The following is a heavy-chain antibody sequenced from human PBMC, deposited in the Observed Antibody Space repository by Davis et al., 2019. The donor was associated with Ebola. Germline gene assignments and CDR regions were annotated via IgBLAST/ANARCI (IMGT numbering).Heavy chain of an antibody. CDR1: GGSISSSSYY. CDR2: IYYSGST. CDR3: ARVAVYVWGSYRYAVIDY. J-gene: IGHJ4*02. Sequence: SETLSLTCTVSGGSISSSSYYWGWIRQPPGKGLEWIGSIYYSGSTYYNPSLKRRVTLSVDTSKNQFSLKLSSVTAADTAVYYCARVAVYVWGSYRYAVIDYWGQGTLVTVSS. D-gene: IGHD3-16*02. V-gene: IGHV4-39*07.